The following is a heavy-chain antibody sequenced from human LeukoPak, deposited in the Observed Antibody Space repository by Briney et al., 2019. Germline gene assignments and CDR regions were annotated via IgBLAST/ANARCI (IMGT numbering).Heavy chain of an antibody. CDR3: AGDPTSGSEYSDY. V-gene: IGHV1-69*05. J-gene: IGHJ4*02. CDR1: GGTFSSYA. CDR2: IIPIFGTA. D-gene: IGHD3-3*01. Sequence: SVKVSCKASGGTFSSYAISWVRQAPGQGLEWMGGIIPIFGTANSAQKFQGRVTITTDESPRTASIARSSQRSEDTTEYYIAGDPTSGSEYSDYWGQGTLVTVSS.